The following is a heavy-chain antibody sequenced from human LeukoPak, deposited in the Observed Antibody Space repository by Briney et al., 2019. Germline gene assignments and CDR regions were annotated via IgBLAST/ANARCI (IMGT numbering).Heavy chain of an antibody. CDR2: ISGGGGSTYYA. CDR1: GFTFNNYA. J-gene: IGHJ4*02. Sequence: SGGSLRLSCAASGFTFNNYAMSWVRQAPGKGLEWVSTISGGGGSTYYAYYADSVRGRFTLSRDNSKNTLYLQMNSLRAEDTAIYYCARRSAAQAFDYWGQGTLVTVSS. CDR3: ARRSAAQAFDY. D-gene: IGHD4-17*01. V-gene: IGHV3-23*01.